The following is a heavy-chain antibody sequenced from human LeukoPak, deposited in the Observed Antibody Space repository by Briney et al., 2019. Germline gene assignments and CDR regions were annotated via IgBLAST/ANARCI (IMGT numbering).Heavy chain of an antibody. CDR2: IYYSGST. J-gene: IGHJ4*02. Sequence: SETLSLTCTVSGGSFSSSSYYWGWIRQPPGKGLEWIGSIYYSGSTYYNPSLKSRVTISVDTSKNQFSLKLSSVTAADTAVYYCARLDSSSWYYFDYWGQGTLVTVSS. CDR1: GGSFSSSSYY. CDR3: ARLDSSSWYYFDY. D-gene: IGHD6-13*01. V-gene: IGHV4-39*01.